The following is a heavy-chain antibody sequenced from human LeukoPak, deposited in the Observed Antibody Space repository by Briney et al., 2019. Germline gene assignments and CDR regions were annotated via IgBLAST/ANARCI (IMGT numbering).Heavy chain of an antibody. CDR1: GGSISSTSYY. CDR2: IYTSGST. CDR3: ARVGSGGAWFDF. J-gene: IGHJ4*02. V-gene: IGHV4-61*02. D-gene: IGHD6-19*01. Sequence: SETLSLTCTVSGGSISSTSYYWSWIRQPAGKGLEWIGRIYTSGSTNYNPSLKSRVTMSVDTSKNQLSLTLTSVTAADTAVYYCARVGSGGAWFDFWGQGTLVSVSS.